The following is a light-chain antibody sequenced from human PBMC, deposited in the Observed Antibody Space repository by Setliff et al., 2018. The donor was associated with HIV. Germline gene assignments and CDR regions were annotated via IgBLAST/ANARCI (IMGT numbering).Light chain of an antibody. CDR2: GAS. Sequence: EIVLTQSPGTLSLSPGERATLSCRASQSVSSTYLAWYQQKPGQAPRLLIYGASSRAPGIPDRFSGSVSGTDFTLTISRLEPEDFAVYYCQQYGRTFGGGTKV. CDR1: QSVSSTY. J-gene: IGKJ4*01. CDR3: QQYGRT. V-gene: IGKV3-20*01.